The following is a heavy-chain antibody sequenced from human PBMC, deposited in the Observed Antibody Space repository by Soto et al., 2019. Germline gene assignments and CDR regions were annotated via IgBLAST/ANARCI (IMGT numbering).Heavy chain of an antibody. CDR3: ARDPFSMVRGVIIDDFQH. CDR2: ISSSSSTI. CDR1: GFTFSSYS. Sequence: GSLRLSCAASGFTFSSYSMNWVRQAPGKGLEWVSYISSSSSTIYYADSVKGRFTISRDNAKNSLYLQMNSLRDEDTAVYYCARDPFSMVRGVIIDDFQHWGQGTLVTVSS. V-gene: IGHV3-48*02. J-gene: IGHJ1*01. D-gene: IGHD3-10*01.